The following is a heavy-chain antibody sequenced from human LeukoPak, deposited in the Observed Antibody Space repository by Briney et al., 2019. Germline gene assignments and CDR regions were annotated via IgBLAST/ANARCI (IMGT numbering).Heavy chain of an antibody. D-gene: IGHD5-18*01. V-gene: IGHV4-39*01. J-gene: IGHJ4*02. CDR3: ARLRVDTAMVSSGTFDY. Sequence: SETLSLTCTVSGGSISSSSYYWGWIRQPPGKGLEWIGSIYYSGSTYYNPSLKSRVTISVDTSKNQFSLKLSSVTAADTAVYYCARLRVDTAMVSSGTFDYWGQGTLVTVSS. CDR1: GGSISSSSYY. CDR2: IYYSGST.